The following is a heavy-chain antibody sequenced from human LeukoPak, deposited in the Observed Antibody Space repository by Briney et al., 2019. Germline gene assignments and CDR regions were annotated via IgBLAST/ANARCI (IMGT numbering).Heavy chain of an antibody. V-gene: IGHV3-53*01. D-gene: IGHD6-13*01. CDR1: GFTVSGNY. J-gene: IGHJ4*02. Sequence: PGGSLRLSCAASGFTVSGNYMSWVRQAPGKGLEWVSVIYTAGSTYNADSVKGRFTISRDKSKNTLYLQMNTLRAEDTAVYFYAGGNSWPGLSYWGQGTLLTVSS. CDR2: IYTAGST. CDR3: AGGNSWPGLSY.